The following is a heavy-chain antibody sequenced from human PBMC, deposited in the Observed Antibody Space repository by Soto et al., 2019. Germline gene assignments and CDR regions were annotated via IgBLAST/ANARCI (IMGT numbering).Heavy chain of an antibody. CDR3: AREGSSWREGRYYYYGMDV. J-gene: IGHJ6*02. Sequence: GGSLRLSCAASGFTFSSYWMHWVRQAPGKGLVWVSRINSDGSSTSYADSVKGPFTISRDNAKNTLYLQMNSLRAEDTAVYYCAREGSSWREGRYYYYGMDVWGQGTTVTVSS. D-gene: IGHD6-13*01. CDR2: INSDGSST. CDR1: GFTFSSYW. V-gene: IGHV3-74*01.